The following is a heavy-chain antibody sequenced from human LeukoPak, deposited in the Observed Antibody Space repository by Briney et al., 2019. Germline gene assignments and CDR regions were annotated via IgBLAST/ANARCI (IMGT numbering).Heavy chain of an antibody. CDR1: GFTFSTYW. Sequence: GGSLRLSCAASGFTFSTYWMHWVRQVPGTGLVWVSRTNTDGSITDYADSVKGRFTISRDNAKDTLYLQMNSLRPEDTAVYYCGRDLGGRGGAWGQGTLVTVSS. D-gene: IGHD1-26*01. CDR3: GRDLGGRGGA. CDR2: TNTDGSIT. J-gene: IGHJ5*02. V-gene: IGHV3-74*01.